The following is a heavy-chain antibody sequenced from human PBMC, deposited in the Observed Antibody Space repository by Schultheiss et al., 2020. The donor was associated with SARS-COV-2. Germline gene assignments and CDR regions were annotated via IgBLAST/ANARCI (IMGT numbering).Heavy chain of an antibody. V-gene: IGHV4-34*01. Sequence: GSLRLSCAASGFTFSDYYMSWIRQPPGKGLEWIGEINHSGSTNYNPSLKSRVTISVDTSKNQFSLKLSSVTAADTAVYYCARGRYSRGMDVWGQGTTVTVSS. CDR2: INHSGST. D-gene: IGHD1-1*01. CDR3: ARGRYSRGMDV. CDR1: GFTFSDYY. J-gene: IGHJ6*02.